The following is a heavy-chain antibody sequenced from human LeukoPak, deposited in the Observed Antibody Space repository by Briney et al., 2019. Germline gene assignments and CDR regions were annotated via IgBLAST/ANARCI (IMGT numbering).Heavy chain of an antibody. J-gene: IGHJ3*02. V-gene: IGHV3-23*01. CDR2: ITGGGSST. D-gene: IGHD3-10*01. Sequence: GGSLRLSCAASGFIYNSYAMSWLRQAPGKGLECLSAITGGGSSTYYADSVKGRFTISRDKSKNTLYLQMNRLRAEDTAVYYCAKDTRDTYYGALDIWGQGTMVTVSS. CDR3: AKDTRDTYYGALDI. CDR1: GFIYNSYA.